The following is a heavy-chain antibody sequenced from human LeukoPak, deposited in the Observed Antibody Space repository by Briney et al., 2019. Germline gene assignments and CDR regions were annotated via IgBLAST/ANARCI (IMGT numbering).Heavy chain of an antibody. Sequence: SVKVSCKASGGTFSSYAISWVRQAPGQGLGWMGGITPIFGTANYAQKFQGRVTITADESTSTAYMELSSLRSEDTAVYYCASRVAGTIDYWGQGTLVTVSS. V-gene: IGHV1-69*01. CDR3: ASRVAGTIDY. D-gene: IGHD6-19*01. J-gene: IGHJ4*02. CDR1: GGTFSSYA. CDR2: ITPIFGTA.